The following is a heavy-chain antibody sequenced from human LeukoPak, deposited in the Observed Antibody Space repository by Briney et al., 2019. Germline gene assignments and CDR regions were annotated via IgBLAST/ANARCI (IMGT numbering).Heavy chain of an antibody. V-gene: IGHV3-23*01. CDR2: ISDGGGRT. Sequence: GGSLRLSCGASGFTFSTYAMSWVRQAPGTGLEWVSGISDGGGRTFYAESVKGRFTVSRVNSKNTLYLRMNSLRAEDTAIYYCTKNEIRDDSGSWYAYWGLGTAVTVSS. J-gene: IGHJ4*02. CDR1: GFTFSTYA. CDR3: TKNEIRDDSGSWYAY. D-gene: IGHD6-13*01.